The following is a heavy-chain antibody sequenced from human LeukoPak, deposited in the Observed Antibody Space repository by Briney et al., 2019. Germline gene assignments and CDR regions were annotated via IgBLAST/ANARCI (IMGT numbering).Heavy chain of an antibody. V-gene: IGHV4-59*08. CDR3: ARRPINYYDSSGYSNDAFDI. Sequence: PSETLSLTCTVSGGSISSYYWSWIRQPSGKGLEWIGYIYYSGSTNYNPSLKGRVTISVDTSKNQFSLKLSSVTAADTAVYYCARRPINYYDSSGYSNDAFDIWGQGTMVTVSS. CDR2: IYYSGST. CDR1: GGSISSYY. D-gene: IGHD3-22*01. J-gene: IGHJ3*02.